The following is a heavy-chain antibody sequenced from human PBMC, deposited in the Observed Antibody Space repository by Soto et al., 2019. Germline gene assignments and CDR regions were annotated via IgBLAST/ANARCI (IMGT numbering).Heavy chain of an antibody. CDR3: TRSLRHHVIAVVGGESFPFDA. Sequence: QVQLVQSGAEVKKPGSSVKVSCKASGGTFSSYTISWVRQAPGQGLEWMGRIIPILGIANYAQKFQGRVTITADKSTSTAYMELSSLRSEDTPVYYCTRSLRHHVIAVVGGESFPFDAWGQGPLVTVSS. CDR2: IIPILGIA. CDR1: GGTFSSYT. J-gene: IGHJ5*02. V-gene: IGHV1-69*02. D-gene: IGHD3-10*01.